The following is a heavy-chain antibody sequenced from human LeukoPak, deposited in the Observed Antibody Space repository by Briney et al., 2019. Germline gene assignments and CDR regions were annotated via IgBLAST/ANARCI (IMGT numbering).Heavy chain of an antibody. D-gene: IGHD6-13*01. CDR3: ARAEPTAAGHNWFDP. CDR1: GFTFDDYA. Sequence: GGSLRLSCAASGFTFDDYAMHWVRQAPGKGLEWVAVISYDGSNKYYADSVKGRFTISRDNSKNTLYLQMNSLRAEDTAVYYCARAEPTAAGHNWFDPWGQGTLVTVSS. J-gene: IGHJ5*02. V-gene: IGHV3-30-3*01. CDR2: ISYDGSNK.